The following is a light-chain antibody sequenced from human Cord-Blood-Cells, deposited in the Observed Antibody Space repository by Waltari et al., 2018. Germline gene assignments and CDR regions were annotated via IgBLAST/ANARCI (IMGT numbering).Light chain of an antibody. J-gene: IGKJ2*01. CDR3: QQYNSYSYT. CDR1: QSISSW. Sequence: DIQMTQSPSTLSASVGDRVTITCRASQSISSWLAWYQQKPGKAPKLLIYKASSLESGVPSRFSGSGSGTEFTLTISSLQPDDFATYYCQQYNSYSYTFGHGTTLEI. V-gene: IGKV1-5*03. CDR2: KAS.